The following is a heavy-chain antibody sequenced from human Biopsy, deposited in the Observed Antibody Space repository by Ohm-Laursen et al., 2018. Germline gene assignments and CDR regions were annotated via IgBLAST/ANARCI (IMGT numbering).Heavy chain of an antibody. CDR3: ARDRMTDVFGGPTRTDVFDS. Sequence: SVKVSCKASGYTFGNYGISWVRQAPGQGLERMGWISVYNGNTDYPHKFQGRVTLTTDTSTSTAYMELRSLTSDDTAIYYCARDRMTDVFGGPTRTDVFDSWGQGTPVTVSS. J-gene: IGHJ4*02. D-gene: IGHD3-10*01. CDR1: GYTFGNYG. V-gene: IGHV1-18*01. CDR2: ISVYNGNT.